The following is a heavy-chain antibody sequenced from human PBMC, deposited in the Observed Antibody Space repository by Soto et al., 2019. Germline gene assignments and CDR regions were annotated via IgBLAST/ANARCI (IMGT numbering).Heavy chain of an antibody. J-gene: IGHJ4*02. CDR2: IYYSGST. D-gene: IGHD2-2*02. CDR3: ARVRRSGYCSSTSCSTHDY. V-gene: IGHV4-31*03. Sequence: SETLSLTCTVSGGSISSGGYYWSWIRQHPGKGLEWIGYIYYSGSTYYNPSLKSRVTISVDTSKNQFSLKLSSVTAADTAVYYCARVRRSGYCSSTSCSTHDYSGQATLVTVSS. CDR1: GGSISSGGYY.